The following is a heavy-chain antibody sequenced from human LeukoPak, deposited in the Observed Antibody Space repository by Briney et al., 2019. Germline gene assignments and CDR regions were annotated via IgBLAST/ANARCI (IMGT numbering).Heavy chain of an antibody. CDR3: ARDPRKLWFGELLSWATHSAQQYYFDY. Sequence: GGSLRLSCAASGFTFSSYWMSWVRQAPGKGLEWVANIKQDGSEKYYVDSVKGRFTISRDNAKNSLYLQMNSLRAEDTAVYYCARDPRKLWFGELLSWATHSAQQYYFDYWGQGTLVTVSS. D-gene: IGHD3-10*01. CDR2: IKQDGSEK. J-gene: IGHJ4*02. V-gene: IGHV3-7*01. CDR1: GFTFSSYW.